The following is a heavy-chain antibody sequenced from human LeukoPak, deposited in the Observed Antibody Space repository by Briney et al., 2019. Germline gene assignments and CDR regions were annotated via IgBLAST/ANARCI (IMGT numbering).Heavy chain of an antibody. CDR3: ARDQDIVVVPAAMGC. D-gene: IGHD2-2*01. CDR2: INPNSGGT. CDR1: GYTFTGYY. J-gene: IGHJ4*02. Sequence: ASVKVSCKASGYTFTGYYMHWVRQAPGQGLEWMGWINPNSGGTNYAQKFQGRVTMTRDTSISTAYMELSRLRSDDTAVYYCARDQDIVVVPAAMGCWGQETLVTVSS. V-gene: IGHV1-2*02.